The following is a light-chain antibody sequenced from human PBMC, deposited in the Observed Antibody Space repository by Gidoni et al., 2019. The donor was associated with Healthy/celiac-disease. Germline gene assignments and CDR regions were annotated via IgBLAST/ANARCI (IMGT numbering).Light chain of an antibody. Sequence: DIQMTQSPSSLSASVGDRVTITCQASQEISNYLNWYQQKPGKAPKLLIYDASNLETGVPSRFSGSGSGTDFNFTISSLQPEDIATYYCQQYDNLPLTFGGXTKVEIK. V-gene: IGKV1-33*01. CDR3: QQYDNLPLT. CDR1: QEISNY. J-gene: IGKJ4*01. CDR2: DAS.